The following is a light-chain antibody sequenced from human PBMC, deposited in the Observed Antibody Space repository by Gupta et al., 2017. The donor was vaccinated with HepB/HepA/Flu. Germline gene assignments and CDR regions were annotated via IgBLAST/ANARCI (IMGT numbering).Light chain of an antibody. CDR1: QSLLHSDGKTY. V-gene: IGKV2D-29*01. CDR2: EGS. Sequence: DIVLTQTPISLSVTPGQPASISCTSIQSLLHSDGKTYLYWYLQKPGQPPQLLIYEGSNRFSGVPDRFSGSGSWTDFTLKVSRVDAEDAGVYYCKQMKQAPITFGQGTQVEIK. CDR3: KQMKQAPIT. J-gene: IGKJ5*01.